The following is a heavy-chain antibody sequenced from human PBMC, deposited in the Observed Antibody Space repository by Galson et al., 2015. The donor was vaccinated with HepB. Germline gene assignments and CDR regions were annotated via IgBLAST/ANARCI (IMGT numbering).Heavy chain of an antibody. D-gene: IGHD5-12*01. J-gene: IGHJ5*02. Sequence: SLRLSCAASGFTFSSYWMSWVRQAPGKGLEWVANIKQDGSEKYYVDSVKGRFTISRDNAKNSLYLQMNSLRAEDTAVYYCAGEGDLIVAPLNWFDPWGQGTLVTVSS. V-gene: IGHV3-7*03. CDR3: AGEGDLIVAPLNWFDP. CDR2: IKQDGSEK. CDR1: GFTFSSYW.